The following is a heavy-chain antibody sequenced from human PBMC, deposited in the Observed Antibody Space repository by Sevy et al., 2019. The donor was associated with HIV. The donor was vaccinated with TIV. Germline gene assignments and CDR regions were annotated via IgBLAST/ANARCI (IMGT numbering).Heavy chain of an antibody. J-gene: IGHJ4*02. D-gene: IGHD5-12*01. CDR2: INPASGAT. CDR1: GYIFIDYG. V-gene: IGHV1-2*02. CDR3: ARGGSDGNY. Sequence: ASVKVSCKASGYIFIDYGIYWVRQAPGQGFEWMGWINPASGATASGQKFQGRVAMTSDTSINTAYMELYRLTSDDTAVYYCARGGSDGNYWGQGSLVTVSS.